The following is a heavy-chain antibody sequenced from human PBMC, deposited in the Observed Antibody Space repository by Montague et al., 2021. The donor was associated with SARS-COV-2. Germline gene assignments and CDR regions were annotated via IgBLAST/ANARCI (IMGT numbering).Heavy chain of an antibody. Sequence: SETLSLTCTVSGGSINNYYWGWIRQPPGKALEYIAYISETGSTHRNPALKSRVTISVDTSRNQFYLDLNSVTAADTAVYYCARLQGGRRLMDYRGQGTLVTVPS. CDR2: ISETGST. D-gene: IGHD5-12*01. V-gene: IGHV4-59*01. J-gene: IGHJ4*02. CDR3: ARLQGGRRLMDY. CDR1: GGSINNYY.